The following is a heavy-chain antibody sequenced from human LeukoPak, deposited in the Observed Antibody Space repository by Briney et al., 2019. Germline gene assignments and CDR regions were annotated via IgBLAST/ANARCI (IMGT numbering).Heavy chain of an antibody. D-gene: IGHD6-13*01. CDR3: ARTDFGIAAAGTLDY. CDR1: GDSVSSNSAA. CDR2: TYYRSKWYN. Sequence: KRSQTLSLTCAISGDSVSSNSAAWNWIRQSPSRGLEWLGRTYYRSKWYNDYAVSVKSRITNNPDTSKNQFSLQLNSVTPEDTAVYYCARTDFGIAAAGTLDYWGQGTLVTVSS. V-gene: IGHV6-1*01. J-gene: IGHJ4*02.